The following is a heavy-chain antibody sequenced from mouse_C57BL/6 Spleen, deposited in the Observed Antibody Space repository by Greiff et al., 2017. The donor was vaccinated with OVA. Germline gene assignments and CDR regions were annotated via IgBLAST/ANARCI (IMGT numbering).Heavy chain of an antibody. V-gene: IGHV1-80*01. Sequence: QVQLQQSGAELVKPGASVKISCKASGYAFSSYWMNCVKQRPGKGLEWIGQIYPGDGDTNYNGKFKGKATLTADKSSSTAYMQLSSLTSEDSAVYFCARSYYGSSDWGQGTTLTVSS. CDR3: ARSYYGSSD. CDR1: GYAFSSYW. CDR2: IYPGDGDT. D-gene: IGHD1-1*01. J-gene: IGHJ2*01.